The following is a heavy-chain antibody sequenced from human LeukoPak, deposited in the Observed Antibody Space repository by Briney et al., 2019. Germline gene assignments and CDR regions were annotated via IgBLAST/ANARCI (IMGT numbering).Heavy chain of an antibody. CDR2: ISGGST. Sequence: PGGSLRLSCAASGFTVSSNEMSWVRQAPGKGLEWVSSISGGSTYYADFRKGRFTISRDNSKNTLHLQMNSLRAEDTAVYYCAIAGYYGSGSLGTTVDYWGQGTLVTVSS. D-gene: IGHD3-10*01. V-gene: IGHV3-38-3*01. J-gene: IGHJ4*02. CDR3: AIAGYYGSGSLGTTVDY. CDR1: GFTVSSNE.